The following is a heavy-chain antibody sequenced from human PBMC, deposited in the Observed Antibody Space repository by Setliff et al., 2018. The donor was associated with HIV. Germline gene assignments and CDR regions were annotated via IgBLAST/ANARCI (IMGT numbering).Heavy chain of an antibody. V-gene: IGHV4-4*02. CDR1: GGSISSDNW. Sequence: SETLSLTCAVSGGSISSDNWWSWVRQPPGKGLEWIGEIYHSGSTNYNPSLKSRVTISVDKSKNQFSVKLTSVTAADTAVYYCARGHCSGTNCYGVDYYGMDVWGQGTTVTVSS. CDR2: IYHSGST. D-gene: IGHD2-2*01. J-gene: IGHJ6*02. CDR3: ARGHCSGTNCYGVDYYGMDV.